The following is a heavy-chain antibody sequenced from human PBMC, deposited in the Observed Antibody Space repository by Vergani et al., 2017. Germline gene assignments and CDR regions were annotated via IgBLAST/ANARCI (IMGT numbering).Heavy chain of an antibody. Sequence: EVQLLQSGGSLVQPGKSLKVSCVGSGFTFTKSAMSWVRQAPGKGLEWVSAIRSTGSTYYADSVKGRFTVSRDNSKNTLYLQMNSLRAEDTAVYYCAKAWYSSGCNDYWGQGTLVTVSS. J-gene: IGHJ4*02. V-gene: IGHV3-23*01. CDR3: AKAWYSSGCNDY. CDR1: GFTFTKSA. D-gene: IGHD6-19*01. CDR2: IRSTGST.